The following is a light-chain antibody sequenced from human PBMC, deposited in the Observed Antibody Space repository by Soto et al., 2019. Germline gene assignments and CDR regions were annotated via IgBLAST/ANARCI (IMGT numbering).Light chain of an antibody. CDR3: LQDYGDSWT. CDR2: AAS. Sequence: QMTQSPSSLSESVGEKIIISCGASRDVGSDVSWYQQKPGQAPKLLIYAASNLYTGVPSRFSGSRSGTEFTLTISSLQPEDFASYYCLQDYGDSWTFGQGTKVEIE. V-gene: IGKV1-6*01. J-gene: IGKJ1*01. CDR1: RDVGSD.